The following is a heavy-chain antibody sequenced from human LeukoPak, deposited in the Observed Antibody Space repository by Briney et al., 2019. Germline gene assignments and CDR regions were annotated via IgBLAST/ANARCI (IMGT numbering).Heavy chain of an antibody. CDR2: IYYSGST. D-gene: IGHD2-21*02. CDR3: ARERLISYCGGDCFTDAFDI. J-gene: IGHJ3*02. V-gene: IGHV4-31*03. CDR1: GGSISSGGYY. Sequence: SQTLSLTCTVSGGSISSGGYYWSWIRQHPGTGLEWIGYIYYSGSTYYNPSLKSRVTISVDTSKNQFSLKLSSVTAADTAVYYCARERLISYCGGDCFTDAFDIWGQGTMVTVSS.